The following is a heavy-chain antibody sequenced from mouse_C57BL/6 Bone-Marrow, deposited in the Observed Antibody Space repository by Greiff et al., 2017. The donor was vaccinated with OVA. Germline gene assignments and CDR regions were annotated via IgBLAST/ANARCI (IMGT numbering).Heavy chain of an antibody. D-gene: IGHD1-1*01. CDR2: IWTGGGT. J-gene: IGHJ2*01. CDR3: ARNRYYAPYYFDY. Sequence: VQLQQSGPGLVAPSQRLSITCTVSGFSLTSYAISWVRQPPGKGLEWLGVIWTGGGTNYNSALKSRLSISKDNSKSQVFLKMNSLQTDDTARYYCARNRYYAPYYFDYWGQGTTLTVSS. V-gene: IGHV2-9-1*01. CDR1: GFSLTSYA.